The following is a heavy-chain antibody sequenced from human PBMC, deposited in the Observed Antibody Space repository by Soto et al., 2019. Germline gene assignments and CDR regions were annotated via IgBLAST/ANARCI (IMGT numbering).Heavy chain of an antibody. D-gene: IGHD6-19*01. CDR2: ISGSGGST. CDR1: GFTFSSYA. CDR3: AKGPRPGSGWYNVFWGSTPYDY. Sequence: EVQLLESGGGLVQPGGSLRLSCAASGFTFSSYAMSWVRQAPGKGLEWVSAISGSGGSTYYADSVKGRFTISRDNSKNTLYLQMNSLRAEDTAVYYCAKGPRPGSGWYNVFWGSTPYDYWGQGTLVTVSS. V-gene: IGHV3-23*01. J-gene: IGHJ4*02.